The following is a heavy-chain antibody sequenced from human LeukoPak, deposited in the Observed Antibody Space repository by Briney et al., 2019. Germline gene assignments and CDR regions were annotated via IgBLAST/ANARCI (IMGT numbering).Heavy chain of an antibody. CDR2: IYTSGRT. D-gene: IGHD3-10*02. J-gene: IGHJ5*02. V-gene: IGHV4-4*09. CDR1: GGSISSYY. CDR3: ARCPMFPRKSGWFDP. Sequence: SETLSLTCTVSGGSISSYYWSWIRQPPGKGLEWIGYIYTSGRTNYNPSLKSRVTISVDTSKNQFSLKLSSVTAADTAVYYCARCPMFPRKSGWFDPWGQGTLVTVSS.